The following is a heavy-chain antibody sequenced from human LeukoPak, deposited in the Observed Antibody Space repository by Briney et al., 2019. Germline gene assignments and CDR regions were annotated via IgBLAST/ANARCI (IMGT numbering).Heavy chain of an antibody. CDR1: GFTFSSYA. Sequence: LSGGSLRLSCAASGFTFSSYAMSWVRQAPGKGLEWVSAISGSGGSTYYADSVKGRFTISRDNSKNTLYLQMNSLRAEDTAVYYCAKEVFRVLFGYYGMDVWGQGTTVTVSS. D-gene: IGHD2-21*01. V-gene: IGHV3-23*01. CDR2: ISGSGGST. J-gene: IGHJ6*02. CDR3: AKEVFRVLFGYYGMDV.